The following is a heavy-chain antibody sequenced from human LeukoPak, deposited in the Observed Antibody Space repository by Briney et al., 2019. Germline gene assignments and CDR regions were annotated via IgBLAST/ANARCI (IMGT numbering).Heavy chain of an antibody. V-gene: IGHV4-61*08. CDR1: GGSISSGDYY. J-gene: IGHJ4*02. CDR3: ARGVVGAISDFDY. D-gene: IGHD1-26*01. CDR2: IYYSGST. Sequence: PSQTLSLTCTVSGGSISSGDYYWSWIRQPPGKGLEWIGYIYYSGSTNYNPSLKSRVTISVDTSKNQFSLKLSSVTAADTAVYYCARGVVGAISDFDYWGQGTLVTVSS.